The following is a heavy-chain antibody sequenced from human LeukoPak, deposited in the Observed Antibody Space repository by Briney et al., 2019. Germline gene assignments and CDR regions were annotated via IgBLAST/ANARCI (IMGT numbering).Heavy chain of an antibody. D-gene: IGHD5-18*01. Sequence: SETLSLTCTVSGGSISSGGYYWSWIRQHPGKGLEWIGYIYYSGSTYYNPSLKSRVTISVDTSKNQFSLKLSSVTAADTAVYYCARRSDTAMVYYYYMDVWGKGTTVTVSS. CDR2: IYYSGST. V-gene: IGHV4-31*03. J-gene: IGHJ6*03. CDR3: ARRSDTAMVYYYYMDV. CDR1: GGSISSGGYY.